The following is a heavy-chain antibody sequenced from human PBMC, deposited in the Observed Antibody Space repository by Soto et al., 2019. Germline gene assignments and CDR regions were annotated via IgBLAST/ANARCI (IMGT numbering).Heavy chain of an antibody. CDR2: IYYSGST. Sequence: PSETLSLTCTVSGGSISSGGYYWSWIRQHPGKGLEWIGYIYYSGSTYYNPSLKSRVTISVDTSKNQFSLKLSSVTAADTAVYYCARSERRHYGGYYFDYWGQGTLVTVSS. D-gene: IGHD4-17*01. V-gene: IGHV4-31*03. J-gene: IGHJ4*02. CDR1: GGSISSGGYY. CDR3: ARSERRHYGGYYFDY.